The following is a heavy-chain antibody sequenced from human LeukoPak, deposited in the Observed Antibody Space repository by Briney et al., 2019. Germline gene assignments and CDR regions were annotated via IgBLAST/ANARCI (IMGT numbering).Heavy chain of an antibody. CDR2: ISSSGSTI. CDR3: ARDLSGVTGYTYGRGIDY. CDR1: GFTFSSYE. Sequence: GGSLRLSCAASGFTFSSYEMNWVRQAPGKGLEWVSYISSSGSTICYADSVKGRFTISRDNAKTSLYLQMNSLRAEDTAVYYCARDLSGVTGYTYGRGIDYWGQGTLVTVSS. V-gene: IGHV3-48*03. J-gene: IGHJ4*02. D-gene: IGHD5-18*01.